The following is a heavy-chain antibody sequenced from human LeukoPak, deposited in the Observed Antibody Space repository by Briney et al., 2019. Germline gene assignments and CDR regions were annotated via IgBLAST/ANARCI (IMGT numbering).Heavy chain of an antibody. CDR2: IWYDGSNT. J-gene: IGHJ5*02. V-gene: IGHV3-33*01. CDR1: GFTFSDYA. D-gene: IGHD6-13*01. Sequence: GGSLRLSCAASGFTFSDYAMHWVRQVPGKGLEWVAVIWYDGSNTYHADSVKGRSTISRDNSKNTLYLEMNSLKVEDTAVYYCAREGKAAGTSGWIDPWGQGTLVTVSS. CDR3: AREGKAAGTSGWIDP.